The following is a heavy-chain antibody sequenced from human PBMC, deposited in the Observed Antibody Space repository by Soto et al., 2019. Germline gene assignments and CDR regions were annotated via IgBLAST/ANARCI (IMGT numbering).Heavy chain of an antibody. CDR2: ISVHNGYT. CDR3: ARLEHNFGPHDY. V-gene: IGHV1-18*01. D-gene: IGHD1-1*01. J-gene: IGHJ4*02. Sequence: QVQLAQSGAEVKKPGASVTVSCKASGYTFSSYGISWVRQAPGQGLEWVGWISVHNGYTKYATELQGRVTMATDTSTSTAYMELRSLRSDDSAVYFCARLEHNFGPHDYWGQGTLVTVTS. CDR1: GYTFSSYG.